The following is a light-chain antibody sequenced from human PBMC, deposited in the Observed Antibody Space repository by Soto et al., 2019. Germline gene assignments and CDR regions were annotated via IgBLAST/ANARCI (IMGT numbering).Light chain of an antibody. CDR2: AAS. CDR1: QSISSY. V-gene: IGKV1-39*01. J-gene: IGKJ1*01. CDR3: QQTYSTPKT. Sequence: DIQMTQSPSSLSASVGDRVIITCRASQSISSYLNWYQQRPGRAPKLLIYAASSLQSGVPSRFSGSGSGTDFTLTISSLPPEDFASYYCQQTYSTPKTFGQGTKVEIK.